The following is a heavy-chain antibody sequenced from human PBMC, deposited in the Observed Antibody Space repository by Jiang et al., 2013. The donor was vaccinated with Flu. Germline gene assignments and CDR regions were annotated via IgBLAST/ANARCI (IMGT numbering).Heavy chain of an antibody. CDR3: ARASPGRTYDS. V-gene: IGHV4-59*08. D-gene: IGHD3-10*01. CDR2: ISNTGSS. J-gene: IGHJ4*02. CDR1: GGSFSGFY. Sequence: GPGLVKPSETLSLTCTVSGGSFSGFYWSWIRQPPGKGLEWIGHISNTGSSTYNPSLNSRVTISVDTSRNQFSLKLYSVTAADTAVYYCARASPGRTYDSWGQGTLVTVSS.